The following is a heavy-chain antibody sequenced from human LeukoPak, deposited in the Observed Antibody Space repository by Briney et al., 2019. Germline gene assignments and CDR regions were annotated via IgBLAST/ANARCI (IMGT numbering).Heavy chain of an antibody. CDR2: IYYSGST. Sequence: PSETLSLTCTVSDGSISSYYWSWIRQPPGKGLEWIGYIYYSGSTNYNPSLQSRVTISVDTSKNQFSLRLSSVTAADTAVYYCARSAKRGLYYSSMDVWGKGTTVTVSS. CDR3: ARSAKRGLYYSSMDV. V-gene: IGHV4-59*01. CDR1: DGSISSYY. J-gene: IGHJ6*03. D-gene: IGHD4/OR15-4a*01.